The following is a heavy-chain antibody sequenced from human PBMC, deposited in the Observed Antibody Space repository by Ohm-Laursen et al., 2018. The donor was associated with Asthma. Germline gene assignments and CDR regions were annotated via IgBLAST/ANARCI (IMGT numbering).Heavy chain of an antibody. J-gene: IGHJ4*02. CDR3: ARDEIGYGIAAAGPRNFDY. D-gene: IGHD6-13*01. V-gene: IGHV3-33*08. Sequence: SLRLSCAASGFTVSSNYMSWVRQAPGKGLEWVAVIWYDGSDKYYADSVKGRFTISRDNSKNTLYLQMNSLRAEDTAVYYCARDEIGYGIAAAGPRNFDYWGQGTLVTVSS. CDR1: GFTVSSNY. CDR2: IWYDGSDK.